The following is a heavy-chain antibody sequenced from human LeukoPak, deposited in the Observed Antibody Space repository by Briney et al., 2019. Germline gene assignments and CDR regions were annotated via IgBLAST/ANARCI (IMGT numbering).Heavy chain of an antibody. CDR3: ARCDSSGWLNWFDP. D-gene: IGHD6-19*01. CDR1: GYTFTGYY. Sequence: ASVKVSCKASGYTFTGYYMHWVRQAPGQGLEWMGWINAGNGNTKYSQEFQGRVTITRDTSASTAYMELSSLRSGDMAVYYCARCDSSGWLNWFDPWGQGTLVTVSS. J-gene: IGHJ5*02. V-gene: IGHV1-3*03. CDR2: INAGNGNT.